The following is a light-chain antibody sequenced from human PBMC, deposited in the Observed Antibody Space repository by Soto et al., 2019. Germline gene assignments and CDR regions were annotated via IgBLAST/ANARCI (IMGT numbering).Light chain of an antibody. CDR2: EVS. CDR1: SSDVGGYNY. Sequence: QSALTQPRSVSGSPGQSVTISCTGTSSDVGGYNYVSWYQQYPGKAPELMIYEVSKRPSRVPDRFSGSKSGNTASLTISGVQAEDEADYYCCSYAGSPYVFGTGTKLTVL. CDR3: CSYAGSPYV. V-gene: IGLV2-11*01. J-gene: IGLJ1*01.